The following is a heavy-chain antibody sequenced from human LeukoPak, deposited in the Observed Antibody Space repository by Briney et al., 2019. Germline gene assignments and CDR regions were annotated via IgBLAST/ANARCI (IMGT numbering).Heavy chain of an antibody. J-gene: IGHJ4*02. CDR2: IRGSGGGT. Sequence: PGGSLRLSCAASGFTFSSYAMSWVRQALGKGLEWVSTIRGSGGGTYYADSVKGRFTISRDNSKNTLYLQMNSLRDEDTALYYCAKAGIGVVGYFDYWGQGTLVTVSS. CDR3: AKAGIGVVGYFDY. D-gene: IGHD6-19*01. CDR1: GFTFSSYA. V-gene: IGHV3-23*01.